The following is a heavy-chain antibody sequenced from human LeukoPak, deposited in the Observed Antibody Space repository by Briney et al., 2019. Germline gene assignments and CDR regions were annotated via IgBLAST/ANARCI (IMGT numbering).Heavy chain of an antibody. CDR1: GYTFTTYF. D-gene: IGHD1-26*01. Sequence: ASVKVSCKASGYTFTTYFMHWVRQAPGQGLEWMGYINPNTGDTNYAQNFQGRVTVTRDTSISTAYMELSSLTSDDTAVYYCARDRRIVGATYYGMDVWGQGTTVTVSS. V-gene: IGHV1-2*02. CDR3: ARDRRIVGATYYGMDV. J-gene: IGHJ6*02. CDR2: INPNTGDT.